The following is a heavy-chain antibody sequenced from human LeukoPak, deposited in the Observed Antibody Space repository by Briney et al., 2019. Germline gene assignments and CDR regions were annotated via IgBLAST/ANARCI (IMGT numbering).Heavy chain of an antibody. J-gene: IGHJ4*02. D-gene: IGHD6-13*01. CDR2: IIPIFGTA. Sequence: ASVKVSCKASGGTFSSYAISWVRQAPGQGLEWMGRIIPIFGTANYAQKFQGRVTITTDESTSTAYMELSSLRSEDTAVYYCGREVAAARFDYWGQGTLVTVSS. V-gene: IGHV1-69*05. CDR3: GREVAAARFDY. CDR1: GGTFSSYA.